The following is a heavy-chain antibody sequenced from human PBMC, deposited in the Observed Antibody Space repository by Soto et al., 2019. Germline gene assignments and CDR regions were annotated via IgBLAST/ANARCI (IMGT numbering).Heavy chain of an antibody. CDR2: IYYSGST. CDR3: ARGGLYDILTGYYSPSGY. CDR1: GASITSGDSC. V-gene: IGHV4-30-4*01. J-gene: IGHJ4*02. Sequence: LSLTSTVSGASITSGDSCCSWIRQPRGKGLEWIGYIYYSGSTYYNPSLKSRVTISVDTSKNQFYLKLLSVTAADTAVYYCARGGLYDILTGYYSPSGYWGQGTLVKVSS. D-gene: IGHD3-9*01.